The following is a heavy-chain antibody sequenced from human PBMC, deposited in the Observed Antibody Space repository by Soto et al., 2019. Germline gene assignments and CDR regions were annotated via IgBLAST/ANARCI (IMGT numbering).Heavy chain of an antibody. D-gene: IGHD3-16*01. CDR2: FDPEDGET. V-gene: IGHV1-24*01. CDR1: GYTLTELS. J-gene: IGHJ4*02. Sequence: ASVKVSCKVSGYTLTELSMHWVRQAPGKGLEWMGGFDPEDGETIYAQKFQGRVTMTEDTSTDTAYMELSSLRSEDTAVYYCATDTGGGYTTALDHWGQGTLVTVSS. CDR3: ATDTGGGYTTALDH.